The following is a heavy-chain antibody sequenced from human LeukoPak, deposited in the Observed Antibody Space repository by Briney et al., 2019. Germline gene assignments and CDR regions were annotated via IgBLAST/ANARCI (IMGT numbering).Heavy chain of an antibody. V-gene: IGHV1-69*06. CDR2: IIPIFDTA. J-gene: IGHJ6*03. D-gene: IGHD3-10*01. CDR1: GGTFSSYA. Sequence: ASVKVSCKASGGTFSSYAISWVRQAPGQGLEWMGGIIPIFDTADYAQKFQGRVTITADKSTSTAYMELSSLRSEDTAVYYCARDPFWRIVGGLRDYSYYYMDVWGKGTTVTVSS. CDR3: ARDPFWRIVGGLRDYSYYYMDV.